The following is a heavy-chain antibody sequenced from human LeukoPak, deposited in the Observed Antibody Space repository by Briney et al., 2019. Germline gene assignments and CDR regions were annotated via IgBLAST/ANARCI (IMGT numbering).Heavy chain of an antibody. CDR1: GFTFDDYG. V-gene: IGHV3-21*01. CDR3: ASAEPYYYYYMDV. J-gene: IGHJ6*03. Sequence: GGSLRLSCAASGFTFDDYGMSWVRQAPGKGLEWVSSISSSSSYIYYADSVKGRFTISRDNAKNSLCLQMNSLRAEDTAVYYCASAEPYYYYYMDVWGKGTTVTVSS. CDR2: ISSSSSYI.